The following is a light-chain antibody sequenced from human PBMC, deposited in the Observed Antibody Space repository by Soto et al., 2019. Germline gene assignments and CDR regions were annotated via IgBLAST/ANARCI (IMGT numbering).Light chain of an antibody. V-gene: IGKV1-12*01. Sequence: DVQMTQSPSSVSASVGDRFTVTCRASQGISSWLAWYQQKPGKAPKLLXYAASTLQSGVPSRFRGSGSGTDFTLTISCLKSEDFANYYCQQYYSYPLITFGQGTQVDIK. CDR1: QGISSW. CDR3: QQYYSYPLIT. CDR2: AAS. J-gene: IGKJ1*01.